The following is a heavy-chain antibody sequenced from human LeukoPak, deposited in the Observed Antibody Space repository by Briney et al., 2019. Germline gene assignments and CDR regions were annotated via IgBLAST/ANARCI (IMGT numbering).Heavy chain of an antibody. J-gene: IGHJ6*02. D-gene: IGHD6-19*01. CDR3: ARGPRQWLDYYYYGMDV. Sequence: GRSLRLSCAASGFTFSSYGMQWVRQAPGKGLEWVAVIWYEGSNKYYADSVKGRFTISRDNSKNTLYLQMNSLRAEDTAVYYCARGPRQWLDYYYYGMDVWGQGTTVTVSS. CDR1: GFTFSSYG. V-gene: IGHV3-33*01. CDR2: IWYEGSNK.